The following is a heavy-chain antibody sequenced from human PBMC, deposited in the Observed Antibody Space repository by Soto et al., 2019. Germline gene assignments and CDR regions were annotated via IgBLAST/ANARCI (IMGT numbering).Heavy chain of an antibody. V-gene: IGHV4-59*01. D-gene: IGHD2-2*01. CDR2: IYYSGST. CDR1: GGSISSYY. J-gene: IGHJ5*02. Sequence: SETLSLTCTVSGGSISSYYWSWIRQPPGKGLEWIGYIYYSGSTNYNPSLKSRVTISVDTSKNQFSLKLSSVTAADTAVYYCARTKDIVVVPAATWFDPWGQGTLVTVSS. CDR3: ARTKDIVVVPAATWFDP.